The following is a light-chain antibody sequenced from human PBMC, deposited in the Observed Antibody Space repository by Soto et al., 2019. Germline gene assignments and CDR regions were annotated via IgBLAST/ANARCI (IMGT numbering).Light chain of an antibody. CDR1: SGHNNYA. CDR2: LNNDGSH. V-gene: IGLV4-69*01. J-gene: IGLJ3*02. CDR3: QTWGTGIGV. Sequence: QPVLTQSPSASASLGASVKLTCTLSSGHNNYAIAWHQQQPEKGPRYLMKLNNDGSHIKGDGIPDRFSGSSSGAEYYLTISSLHSEDEADYYCQTWGTGIGVFGGGTKLTVL.